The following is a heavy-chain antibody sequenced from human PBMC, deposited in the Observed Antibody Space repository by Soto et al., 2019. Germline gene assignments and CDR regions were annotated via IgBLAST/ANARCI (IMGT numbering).Heavy chain of an antibody. CDR1: GFTFSDYY. J-gene: IGHJ3*02. D-gene: IGHD6-6*01. CDR2: ISSSGSNI. CDR3: ARDGRGISSSPKDDFDI. Sequence: QVQLVESGGGVVKPGGSLRLSCAASGFTFSDYYMSWIRQAPGKGLEWVSYISSSGSNIYYADSVKGRFTISRDNAKNSLYLQMNSLRAEDTAVYYGARDGRGISSSPKDDFDILCQGTRVTVSS. V-gene: IGHV3-11*01.